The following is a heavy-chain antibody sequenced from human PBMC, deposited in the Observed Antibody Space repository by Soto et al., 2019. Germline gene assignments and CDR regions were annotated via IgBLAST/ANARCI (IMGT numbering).Heavy chain of an antibody. CDR2: IYYSGST. J-gene: IGHJ6*02. CDR1: GVSISSSSYY. CDR3: ASYYYDSSGYYYYYYYGMDV. Sequence: PSETLSLTCTVSGVSISSSSYYWGWIRPPPGKGLEWIGSIYYSGSTYYNPSLKSRVTISVDTSKNQFSLKLSSVTAADTAVYYCASYYYDSSGYYYYYYYGMDVWGQGTTVTVSS. V-gene: IGHV4-39*01. D-gene: IGHD3-22*01.